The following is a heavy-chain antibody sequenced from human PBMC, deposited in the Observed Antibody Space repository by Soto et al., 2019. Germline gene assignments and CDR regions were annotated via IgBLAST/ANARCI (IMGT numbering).Heavy chain of an antibody. J-gene: IGHJ6*03. D-gene: IGHD4-17*01. Sequence: QVPLVQSGAEVKKSGSSVKVSCKASGGTFSSYTISWVRQAPGQGLEWMGRIIPILGIANYAQKFQGRVTITADKSTSTAYMELSSLRSEDTAVYYCARVYGDYGDYYYYMDVWGKGTTVTVSS. CDR3: ARVYGDYGDYYYYMDV. CDR2: IIPILGIA. CDR1: GGTFSSYT. V-gene: IGHV1-69*02.